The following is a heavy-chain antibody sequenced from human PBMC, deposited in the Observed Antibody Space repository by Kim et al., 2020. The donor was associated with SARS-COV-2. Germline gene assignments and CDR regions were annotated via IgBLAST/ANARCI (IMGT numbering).Heavy chain of an antibody. CDR1: GFTFSSYG. D-gene: IGHD6-19*01. J-gene: IGHJ6*02. CDR2: ISYDGSNK. Sequence: GGSLRLSCAASGFTFSSYGMHWVRQAPGKGLEWVAVISYDGSNKYYADSVKGRFTISRDNSKNTLYLQMNSLRAEDTAVYYCAKVMALDSSGWYEGGMDVWGQGTTVTVSS. V-gene: IGHV3-30*18. CDR3: AKVMALDSSGWYEGGMDV.